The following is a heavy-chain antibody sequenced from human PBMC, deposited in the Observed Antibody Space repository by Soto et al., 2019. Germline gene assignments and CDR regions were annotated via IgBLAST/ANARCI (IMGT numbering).Heavy chain of an antibody. V-gene: IGHV3-74*01. Sequence: PGGALRLYCTASGVTFSSYWMHWVRQSPGKGLMWVSRINNDGSSRSYADSVKGRFTISRDNAKNTLYLQVNSLRAEDTAVYYCSRDATTGYSAAGDYWGQGTLVTVSS. CDR1: GVTFSSYW. J-gene: IGHJ4*02. CDR3: SRDATTGYSAAGDY. D-gene: IGHD1-26*01. CDR2: INNDGSSR.